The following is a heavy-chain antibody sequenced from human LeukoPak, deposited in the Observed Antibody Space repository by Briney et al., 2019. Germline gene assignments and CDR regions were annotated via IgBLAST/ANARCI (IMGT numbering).Heavy chain of an antibody. CDR3: ARVSDYYSYMDV. CDR1: GFTFSSYA. V-gene: IGHV3-23*01. J-gene: IGHJ6*03. CDR2: ISGSGGST. Sequence: GGSLRLSCAASGFTFSSYAMSWVRQAPGKGLEWASAISGSGGSTYYADSVKGRFTISRDNSKNTLYLQMNSLRAEDTAVYYCARVSDYYSYMDVWGKGTTVTISS.